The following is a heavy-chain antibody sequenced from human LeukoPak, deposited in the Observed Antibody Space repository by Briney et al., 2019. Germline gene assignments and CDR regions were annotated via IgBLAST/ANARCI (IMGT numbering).Heavy chain of an antibody. D-gene: IGHD2/OR15-2a*01. CDR2: ISGSGGST. V-gene: IGHV3-23*01. Sequence: PGGSLRLSCAASGFIFSSYGMSWVRQAPGKGLEWVSGISGSGGSTYYADSVKGRFTISRDNSKKTLFLQMNSLRAEDTAVYYCAKRGPGSPQSGKYYFDYWGQGTLVTVSS. CDR3: AKRGPGSPQSGKYYFDY. J-gene: IGHJ4*02. CDR1: GFIFSSYG.